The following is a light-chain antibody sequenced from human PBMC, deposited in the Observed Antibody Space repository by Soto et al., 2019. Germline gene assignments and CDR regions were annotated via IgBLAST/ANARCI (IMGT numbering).Light chain of an antibody. CDR3: QTWGTGIVV. CDR1: SGHSSYA. V-gene: IGLV4-69*01. CDR2: LDNDGSH. J-gene: IGLJ2*01. Sequence: QLVLTQSPSASASLGASVKLTCTLSSGHSSYAIAWHQQQPEKGPRYLMKLDNDGSHFKGDGIPDRFSGSSSGAERYLTISSLHSEDEADYFCQTWGTGIVVFGGGTKLTVL.